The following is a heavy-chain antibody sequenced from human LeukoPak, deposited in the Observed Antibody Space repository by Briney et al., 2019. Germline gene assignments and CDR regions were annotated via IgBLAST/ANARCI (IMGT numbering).Heavy chain of an antibody. Sequence: SSETLSLTCAVYGGSFSSYYWSWIRQPPGKGLEWIGESNHSGSTNYNPSLKSRVTISVDTSKNQFYLKLSSVTAADTAVYYCARVYCSSTSCYKANYYYMDVWGKGTTVSVSS. V-gene: IGHV4-34*01. J-gene: IGHJ6*03. CDR2: SNHSGST. CDR1: GGSFSSYY. D-gene: IGHD2-2*02. CDR3: ARVYCSSTSCYKANYYYMDV.